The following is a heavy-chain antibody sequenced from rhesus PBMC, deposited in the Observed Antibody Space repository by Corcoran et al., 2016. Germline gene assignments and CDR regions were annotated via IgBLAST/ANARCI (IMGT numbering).Heavy chain of an antibody. CDR3: VRGYGNRGLDS. V-gene: IGHV4-160*01. J-gene: IGHJ6*01. CDR1: GGSISSNY. Sequence: QVQLQESGPGLVTPSETLSLTCAVSGGSISSNYWHWIRQPPGKGLEWIGRIYGSGGSTDYNPSLKSRVTISTDTSKNQFSLKLNSVTAADTAVYYCVRGYGNRGLDSWGQGVVVTVSS. CDR2: IYGSGGST. D-gene: IGHD4-35*01.